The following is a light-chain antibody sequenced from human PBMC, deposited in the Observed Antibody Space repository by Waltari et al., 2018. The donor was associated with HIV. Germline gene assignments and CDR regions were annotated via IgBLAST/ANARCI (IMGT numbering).Light chain of an antibody. CDR3: CSYAGSYTWV. V-gene: IGLV2-11*01. CDR1: TSAVGTYNY. CDR2: DVN. Sequence: QSALTQPRSVSGSPGQSVTISCTGATSAVGTYNYVSWYQQHPGKAPKPMIYDVNKRPSGVPDRFSGSKSGNTSSLTISGLQADDEADYYCCSYAGSYTWVFGGGTKLTVL. J-gene: IGLJ3*02.